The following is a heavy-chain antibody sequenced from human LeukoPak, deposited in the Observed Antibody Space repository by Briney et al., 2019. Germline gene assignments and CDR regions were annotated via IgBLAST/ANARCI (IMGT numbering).Heavy chain of an antibody. J-gene: IGHJ5*02. V-gene: IGHV4-34*01. CDR1: GGSFSGYY. CDR3: AREAPRNHWFDP. CDR2: INHSGST. Sequence: SETLSLTCAVYGGSFSGYYWSWIRQPPGKGLEWIGEINHSGSTNYNPSLKSRVTISVDTSKNQFSLKLSSVTAADTAVYYCAREAPRNHWFDPWGQGTLVTVSS.